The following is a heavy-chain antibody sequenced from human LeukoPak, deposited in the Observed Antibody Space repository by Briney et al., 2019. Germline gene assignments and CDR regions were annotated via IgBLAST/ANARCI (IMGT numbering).Heavy chain of an antibody. CDR2: VNTNTGNP. Sequence: ASVKVSCKASGYTFTSYAMNRVRQAPGQGLEWMGWVNTNTGNPTYAQGFTGRFVFSLDTSVSTAYLQISSLKAEDTAVYYCAIASYYYDSSGPTSWFDPWGQGTLVTVSS. V-gene: IGHV7-4-1*02. CDR1: GYTFTSYA. CDR3: AIASYYYDSSGPTSWFDP. J-gene: IGHJ5*02. D-gene: IGHD3-22*01.